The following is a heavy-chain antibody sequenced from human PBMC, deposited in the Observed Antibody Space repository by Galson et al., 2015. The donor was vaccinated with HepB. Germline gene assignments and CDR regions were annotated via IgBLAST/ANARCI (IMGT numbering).Heavy chain of an antibody. CDR1: GGSIGTYY. J-gene: IGHJ4*02. D-gene: IGHD1-26*01. CDR3: ARFIVGSTRAYFDS. V-gene: IGHV4-59*01. Sequence: ETLSLTCTVSGGSIGTYYWSWIRQSPGKRLEWIGYMSYSGSANYNPSLKSRVTISVDTSKNQFSLRLSSVTAADTAVYYCARFIVGSTRAYFDSWGQGTLVTVSS. CDR2: MSYSGSA.